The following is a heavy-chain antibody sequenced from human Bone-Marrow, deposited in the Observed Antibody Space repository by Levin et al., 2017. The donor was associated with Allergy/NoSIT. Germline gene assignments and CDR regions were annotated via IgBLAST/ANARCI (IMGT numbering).Heavy chain of an antibody. CDR3: AHRGHNEYGSLNWFGP. Sequence: SGPTLVKPPQTLKLTCTFSGFSLSTRGVGVGWIRQPPGKALEWLALIYWDDDKRYNPSLKSRITISKDTSQKQVVLIMTNMDAVDTATYYCAHRGHNEYGSLNWFGPWGQGILVTVPS. D-gene: IGHD4-17*01. J-gene: IGHJ5*02. V-gene: IGHV2-5*02. CDR1: GFSLSTRGVG. CDR2: IYWDDDK.